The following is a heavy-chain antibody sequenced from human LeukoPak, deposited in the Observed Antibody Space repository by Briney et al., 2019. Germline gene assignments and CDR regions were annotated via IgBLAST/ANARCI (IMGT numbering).Heavy chain of an antibody. D-gene: IGHD1-26*01. V-gene: IGHV3-48*04. CDR1: GFTFSSYS. Sequence: GSLRLSCAASGFTFSSYSMNWVRQAPGKGLEWVSYISSSSSTIYYADSVKGRFTISRDNAKNSLYLQMDSLGPEDTAVYYCARDPYSGLYGNDYYYYMDVWGKGTTVTISS. CDR3: ARDPYSGLYGNDYYYYMDV. J-gene: IGHJ6*03. CDR2: ISSSSSTI.